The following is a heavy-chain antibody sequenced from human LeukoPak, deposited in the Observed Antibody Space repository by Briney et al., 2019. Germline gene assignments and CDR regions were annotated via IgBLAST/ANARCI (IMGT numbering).Heavy chain of an antibody. J-gene: IGHJ5*01. Sequence: PSETLSLTCTVTDGSINNYYWNWLRQPPGKGLEWIGYIYDNGSTNYNASLKSRVTMSVDTSKNQFSLKLSSVTAADTAVYYCARLKRGTTSWFDPWGQGTLVTVAS. CDR1: DGSINNYY. CDR2: IYDNGST. CDR3: ARLKRGTTSWFDP. V-gene: IGHV4-59*08. D-gene: IGHD1-1*01.